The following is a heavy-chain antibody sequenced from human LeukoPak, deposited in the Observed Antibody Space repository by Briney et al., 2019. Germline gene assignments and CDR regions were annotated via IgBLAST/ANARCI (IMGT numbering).Heavy chain of an antibody. CDR3: ARAGPEILNWRYYIDF. V-gene: IGHV4-59*01. D-gene: IGHD1-1*01. CDR1: GDSINKYF. J-gene: IGHJ4*02. CDR2: ISHTGET. Sequence: PSETLSLTCTVSGDSINKYFWSWLRQSPVKGLEWIGYISHTGETNYNPSLKSRVTISLDRSNNQFSLRLSSVTAADTAVYYCARAGPEILNWRYYIDFSGQGILVTVYS.